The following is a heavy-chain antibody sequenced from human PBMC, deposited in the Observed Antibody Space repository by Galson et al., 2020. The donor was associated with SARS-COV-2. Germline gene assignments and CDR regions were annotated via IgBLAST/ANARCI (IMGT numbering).Heavy chain of an antibody. V-gene: IGHV1-2*02. Sequence: ASVKVSCKTSGYTFTDYYVHWVRQAPGQGLEWMGWINPKSGGTNYAQKFQGTVTMTRDTSISTAYMALSRLTSDDTAVYYCARDDYHFSTGDSPFEFWGQGTLVTVSS. D-gene: IGHD3-3*01. CDR3: ARDDYHFSTGDSPFEF. CDR2: INPKSGGT. CDR1: GYTFTDYY. J-gene: IGHJ4*02.